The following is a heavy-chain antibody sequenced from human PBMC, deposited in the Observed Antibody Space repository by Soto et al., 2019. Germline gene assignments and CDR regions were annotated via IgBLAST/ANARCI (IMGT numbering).Heavy chain of an antibody. J-gene: IGHJ6*03. CDR3: ARHSPCSGGSCYATNYYYYYYMDV. CDR2: IYYSGST. D-gene: IGHD2-15*01. Sequence: SETLSLTCTVSGGSISSYYWSWIRQPPGKGLEWIGYIYYSGSTNYNPSLKSRVTISVDTSKNQFSLKLSSVTAADTAVYYCARHSPCSGGSCYATNYYYYYYMDVWGKGTTVTVSS. CDR1: GGSISSYY. V-gene: IGHV4-59*08.